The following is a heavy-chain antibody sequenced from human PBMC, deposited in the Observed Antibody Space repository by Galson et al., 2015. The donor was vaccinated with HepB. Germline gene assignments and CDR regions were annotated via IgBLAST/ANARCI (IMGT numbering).Heavy chain of an antibody. Sequence: SLRLSCAASGFTFSSYAMSWVRQAPGKGLEWVSAISGSGGSTYYADSLKGRFTISRDNSKNTLYLQMNSLRAEDTAVYYCAKRRGSGSYSHYYGMDVWGQGSTVTVSS. D-gene: IGHD1-26*01. V-gene: IGHV3-23*01. CDR3: AKRRGSGSYSHYYGMDV. CDR2: ISGSGGST. CDR1: GFTFSSYA. J-gene: IGHJ6*02.